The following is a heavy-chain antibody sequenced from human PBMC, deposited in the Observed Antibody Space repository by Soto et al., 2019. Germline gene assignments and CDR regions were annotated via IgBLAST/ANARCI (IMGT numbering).Heavy chain of an antibody. J-gene: IGHJ6*02. CDR1: GYTFTGYY. D-gene: IGHD3-16*01. V-gene: IGHV1-2*04. CDR3: ARDEGLLRSKVSYYYGMDV. Sequence: GASVKVSCKASGYTFTGYYMHWVRQAPGQGLEWMGWINPNSGGTNYAQKFQGWVTMTRDTSISTAYMELSRLRSDDTAVYYCARDEGLLRSKVSYYYGMDVWGQGTTVTVSS. CDR2: INPNSGGT.